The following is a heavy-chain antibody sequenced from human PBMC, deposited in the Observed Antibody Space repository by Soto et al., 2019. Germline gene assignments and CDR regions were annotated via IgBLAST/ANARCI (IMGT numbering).Heavy chain of an antibody. CDR3: ARVPDY. Sequence: ASETLSLTRAVFGDSMDNNRWWSWVRQSPGKGLEWIGEVTRSGSTNYNPSLKSRVTISIDRSKNQFSLKLSSVTAADTVVYYCARVPDYWGQGILVTVSS. CDR2: VTRSGST. J-gene: IGHJ4*02. CDR1: GDSMDNNRW. V-gene: IGHV4-4*02. D-gene: IGHD2-2*01.